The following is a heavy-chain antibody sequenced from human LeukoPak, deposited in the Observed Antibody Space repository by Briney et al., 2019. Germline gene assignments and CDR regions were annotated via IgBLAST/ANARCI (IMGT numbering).Heavy chain of an antibody. D-gene: IGHD3-10*01. V-gene: IGHV4-59*01. Sequence: PSETLYLTCTVSGGSISSYYWSWIRQPPGKGLEWIGYIYYSGSTNYNPSLKSRVTISVDTSKDQFSLKLSSVTAADTAVYYCARLRVTMVRGVIPNWGQGTLVTVSS. CDR3: ARLRVTMVRGVIPN. CDR1: GGSISSYY. CDR2: IYYSGST. J-gene: IGHJ4*02.